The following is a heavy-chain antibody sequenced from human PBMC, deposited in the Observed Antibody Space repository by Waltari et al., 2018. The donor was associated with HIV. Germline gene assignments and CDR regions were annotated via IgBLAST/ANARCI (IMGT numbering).Heavy chain of an antibody. V-gene: IGHV4-59*01. CDR1: GGSISSYY. CDR3: ARGRLYGPFDY. D-gene: IGHD3-10*01. CDR2: IYYSGST. J-gene: IGHJ4*02. Sequence: QVQLQESGPGLVKPSETLSLTCTVSGGSISSYYWSWIRQPPGKGLEWIGYIYYSGSTNYNPSLKSRVTISVDTSKNQFSLKLSSVTAADTAVYYCARGRLYGPFDYWGQGTLVTVSS.